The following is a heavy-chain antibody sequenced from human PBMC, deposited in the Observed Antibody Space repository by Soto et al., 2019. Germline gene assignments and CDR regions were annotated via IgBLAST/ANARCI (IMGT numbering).Heavy chain of an antibody. CDR2: IRTSNGET. D-gene: IGHD2-2*01. CDR1: AYTFTIYG. V-gene: IGHV1-18*01. CDR3: ATALGTSGWFDY. Sequence: QVQLVQSGGEVKKPGASVKVSCKASAYTFTIYGITWVRQAPGQGPEWMGWIRTSNGETKYAQNYQGRVAMSRDTSTNTVYMDLRSLSSDDTALYFFATALGTSGWFDYWGQGTLLTVSS. J-gene: IGHJ4*02.